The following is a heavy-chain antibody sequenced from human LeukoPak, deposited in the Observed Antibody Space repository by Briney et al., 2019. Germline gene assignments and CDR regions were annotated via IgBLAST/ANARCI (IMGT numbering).Heavy chain of an antibody. D-gene: IGHD6-19*01. Sequence: PGGSLRLSCVGTGFSFSNYWMTWVRQVPGKGLEWVANIKQDGSKENYVDSVRGRFTMSRDNANNSLYLQMNNLRAEDTALYYCARDHSPSMYGSVWYDAFDIWGQGTMVTVPS. J-gene: IGHJ3*02. CDR2: IKQDGSKE. V-gene: IGHV3-7*01. CDR3: ARDHSPSMYGSVWYDAFDI. CDR1: GFSFSNYW.